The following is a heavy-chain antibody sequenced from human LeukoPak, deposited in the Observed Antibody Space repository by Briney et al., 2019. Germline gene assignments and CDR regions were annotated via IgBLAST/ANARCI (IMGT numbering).Heavy chain of an antibody. V-gene: IGHV3-66*01. CDR1: GFTVSSNY. CDR3: ARGFFAWELLIDY. J-gene: IGHJ4*02. CDR2: IYSGGST. D-gene: IGHD2-15*01. Sequence: PGGSLGLSCAASGFTVSSNYMSWVRQAPGKGLEWVSVIYSGGSTYYADSVKGRFTISRDNSKNTLYLQMNSLRAEDTAVYYCARGFFAWELLIDYWGQGTLVTVSS.